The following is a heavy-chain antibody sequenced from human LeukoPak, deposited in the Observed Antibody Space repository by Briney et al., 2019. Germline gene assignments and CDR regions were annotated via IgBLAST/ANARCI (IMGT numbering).Heavy chain of an antibody. V-gene: IGHV3-23*01. CDR1: GFTFSSYA. J-gene: IGHJ4*02. CDR3: AKVGTQQLVHFDY. Sequence: GGSLRLSCAASGFTFSSYAMSWVRQAPGKGLEWVSAISGSGGSTYYADSVKGRFTIPRDNSKNTLYLQMNSLRAEDTAVYYCAKVGTQQLVHFDYWGQGTLVTVSS. CDR2: ISGSGGST. D-gene: IGHD6-13*01.